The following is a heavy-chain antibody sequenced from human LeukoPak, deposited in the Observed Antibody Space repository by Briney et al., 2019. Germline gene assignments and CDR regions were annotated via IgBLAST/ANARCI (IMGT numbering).Heavy chain of an antibody. CDR2: MNPNDGNT. Sequence: ASVKVSCKASGYTFSSYDIKWVRQATGQGLEWMGWMNPNDGNTGYAQKFQGRVTMTRDTSISTAYMELSSLRSEDTAVYYCARGYYYYFMDVWGKGTTVTVSS. V-gene: IGHV1-8*01. CDR1: GYTFSSYD. CDR3: ARGYYYYFMDV. J-gene: IGHJ6*03.